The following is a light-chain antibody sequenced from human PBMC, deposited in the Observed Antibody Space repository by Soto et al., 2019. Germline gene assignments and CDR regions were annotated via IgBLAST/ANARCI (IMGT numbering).Light chain of an antibody. J-gene: IGKJ4*01. V-gene: IGKV3-20*01. CDR1: QSISSSC. CDR2: HAS. CDR3: QQYGDSLLT. Sequence: ENVLTQSPGTLSLSPGERATLSCRASQSISSSCLAWYQQKPGQTPRLLIYHASSRATGIPYRFSGSGSGTDFTLTISRLEPEDFAVYYCQQYGDSLLTFGGGTKVEIK.